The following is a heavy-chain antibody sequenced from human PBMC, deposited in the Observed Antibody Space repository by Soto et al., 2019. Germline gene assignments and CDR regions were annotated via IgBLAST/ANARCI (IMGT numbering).Heavy chain of an antibody. CDR1: GFTFSGYW. V-gene: IGHV3-74*01. CDR3: ARGGTSTTSLGVFYN. J-gene: IGHJ4*02. CDR2: LNPNGTFT. Sequence: EVQLVESGGGLVQPGGSLRLSCAGSGFTFSGYWMHWVRQAPGKGPVWVSRLNPNGTFTTNADSVKGRFTISRDNAKNKVYLQMNSLRADDTAVYYCARGGTSTTSLGVFYNWGQGTLVTVSS. D-gene: IGHD2-2*01.